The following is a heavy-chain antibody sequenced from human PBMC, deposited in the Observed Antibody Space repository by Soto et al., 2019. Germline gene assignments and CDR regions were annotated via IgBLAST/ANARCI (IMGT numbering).Heavy chain of an antibody. Sequence: PGGSLRLSCAASVFTLSDHYMSLIRQAPGKGLEWIGYSSNSGSFTRYADSVKGRFSISRYNAKSSLYRQMNSLRAEDAAVYYWARDRDSDTFFPFFSGRDVWGQGTTVT. D-gene: IGHD3-16*01. J-gene: IGHJ6*02. CDR2: SSNSGSFT. CDR1: VFTLSDHY. CDR3: ARDRDSDTFFPFFSGRDV. V-gene: IGHV3-11*06.